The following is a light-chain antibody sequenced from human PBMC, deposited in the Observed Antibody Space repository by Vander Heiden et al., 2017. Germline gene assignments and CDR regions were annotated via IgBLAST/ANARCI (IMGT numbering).Light chain of an antibody. J-gene: IGKJ3*01. CDR3: QQSYTRPRT. V-gene: IGKV1-39*01. CDR1: QRISTN. CDR2: AAS. Sequence: DIQMTQSPSSLSASVGDRVTITCRASQRISTNLNWYQQKAGKAPKLLISAASTLRSGVPSRFSGSNSGTEFTLTISDLQPDDCATFYCQQSYTRPRTFGPGTKVEIK.